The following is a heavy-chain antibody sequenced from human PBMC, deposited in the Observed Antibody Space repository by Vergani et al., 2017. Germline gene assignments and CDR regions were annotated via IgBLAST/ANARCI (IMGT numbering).Heavy chain of an antibody. CDR1: GGSFSGYY. D-gene: IGHD3-3*01. CDR3: ARGVLRFLEWLGYYYDYMDV. V-gene: IGHV4-34*01. J-gene: IGHJ6*03. Sequence: QVQLQQWGAGLLKPSETLSLTCAVYGGSFSGYYWSWIRQPQGKGLEWGGEINHSGSTNYNPSLKSRVTISVDTSKNQFSLKLSSVTAADTAVYYCARGVLRFLEWLGYYYDYMDVWGKGTTVTVSS. CDR2: INHSGST.